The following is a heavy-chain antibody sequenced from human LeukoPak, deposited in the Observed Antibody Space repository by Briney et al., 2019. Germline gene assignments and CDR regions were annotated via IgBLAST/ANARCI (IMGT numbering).Heavy chain of an antibody. Sequence: ASVKVSRKASGGTFSSYAISWVRQAPGQGLEWMGGIIPIFGTANYAQKFQGRVTITTDESTSTAYMELSSLRSEDTAVYYCARNHRGTEDYFDYWGQGTLVTVSS. CDR3: ARNHRGTEDYFDY. J-gene: IGHJ4*02. D-gene: IGHD3-16*01. V-gene: IGHV1-69*05. CDR1: GGTFSSYA. CDR2: IIPIFGTA.